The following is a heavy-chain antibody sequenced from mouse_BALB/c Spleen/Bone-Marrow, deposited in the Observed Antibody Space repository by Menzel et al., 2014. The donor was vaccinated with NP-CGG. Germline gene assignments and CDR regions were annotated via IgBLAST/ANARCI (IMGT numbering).Heavy chain of an antibody. CDR1: GFSLTGYG. Sequence: QVQLQQSGPGLVAPSQSLSITCTVSGFSLTGYGVNWVRQPPGKGLEWLGMLWGDGSTDYNSALKSRLSISKDNSKSQVFLKMNSLQTDDTARYYCAREPTVVAGAWFAYWGQGTLVTVSA. D-gene: IGHD1-1*01. CDR3: AREPTVVAGAWFAY. V-gene: IGHV2-6-7*01. CDR2: LWGDGST. J-gene: IGHJ3*01.